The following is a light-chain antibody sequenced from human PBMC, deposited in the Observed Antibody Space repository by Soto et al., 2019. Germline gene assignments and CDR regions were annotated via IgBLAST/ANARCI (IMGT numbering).Light chain of an antibody. J-gene: IGKJ1*01. CDR2: KAS. CDR3: QQYNTFWT. V-gene: IGKV1-5*03. CDR1: QSISGL. Sequence: DIQMTQSPSTLSASVGDRVTITCRASQSISGLLAWYQQKPGKAPKLLIYKASGLESGVPSRFSGSGSETEFTLTINGLQPDDFATYYCQQYNTFWTFGQGTKVDMK.